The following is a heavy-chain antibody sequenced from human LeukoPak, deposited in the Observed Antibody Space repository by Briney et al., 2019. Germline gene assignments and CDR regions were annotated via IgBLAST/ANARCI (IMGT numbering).Heavy chain of an antibody. CDR3: ARARLGGDCYLDCMDV. Sequence: GGSLRLSCAASGFTFSSYEMNWVRQAPGKGLEWVSSISSSSSYIYYADSVKGRFTISRDNAKNSLYLQMNSLRAEDTAVYYCARARLGGDCYLDCMDVWGKGTTVTISS. V-gene: IGHV3-21*01. D-gene: IGHD2-21*02. CDR1: GFTFSSYE. J-gene: IGHJ6*03. CDR2: ISSSSSYI.